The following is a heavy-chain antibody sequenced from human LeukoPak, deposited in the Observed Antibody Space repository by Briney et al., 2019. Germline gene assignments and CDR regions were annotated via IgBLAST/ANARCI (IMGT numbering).Heavy chain of an antibody. Sequence: ASVKVSCKASGYTFTSYGISWVRQAPGQGLEWMGWISAYNGNTNYAQKLRGRVTLATDTSTSTAYMELRSLRSDDTAVYYCARDLGYCSSTSCYGGDDGDYRGQGTLVTVSS. CDR2: ISAYNGNT. CDR1: GYTFTSYG. V-gene: IGHV1-18*01. J-gene: IGHJ4*02. CDR3: ARDLGYCSSTSCYGGDDGDY. D-gene: IGHD2-2*01.